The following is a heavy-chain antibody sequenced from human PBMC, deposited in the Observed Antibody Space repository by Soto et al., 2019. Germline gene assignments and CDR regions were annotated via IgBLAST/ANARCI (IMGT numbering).Heavy chain of an antibody. CDR3: ARSGFGEPYYYYGIDV. J-gene: IGHJ6*02. D-gene: IGHD3-10*01. V-gene: IGHV4-34*01. CDR1: CGSFSGYY. Sequence: QVQLQQWGAGLLKPSETLSLTCAVYCGSFSGYYWSWIRQPPGKGLEWIGEINHSGSTNYKPSLKSRVTISVDRSKNQFSLKLSSVTAADTAVYYRARSGFGEPYYYYGIDVWGQGSTVTVFS. CDR2: INHSGST.